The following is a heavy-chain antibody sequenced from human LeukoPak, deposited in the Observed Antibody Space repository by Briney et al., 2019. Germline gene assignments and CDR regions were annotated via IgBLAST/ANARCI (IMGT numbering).Heavy chain of an antibody. Sequence: PWESLSLTCTVSGDSFTSYYGRWIRQPSGKGLEWVGYVFYTGITSYTPSLKGRVTISVDTPKTQCSLRLASVTAAHTAMYYCAWHGLNFAMDVRGQGTMVTVSS. CDR1: GDSFTSYY. CDR3: AWHGLNFAMDV. CDR2: VFYTGIT. V-gene: IGHV4-59*08. J-gene: IGHJ6*02. D-gene: IGHD1-20*01.